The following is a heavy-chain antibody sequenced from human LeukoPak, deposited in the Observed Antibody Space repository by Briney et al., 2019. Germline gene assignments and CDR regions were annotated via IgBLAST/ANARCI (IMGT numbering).Heavy chain of an antibody. V-gene: IGHV3-30*04. Sequence: PGRSLRLSCAASGFTFSNYAMHWVRQAPGKGLEWVAVISYDGSNKYYADSVKGRFTISRDNAKNSLYLQMNSLRAEDTAVYYCARYFYDFWSGYPGPFDYWGQGTLVTVSS. CDR3: ARYFYDFWSGYPGPFDY. J-gene: IGHJ4*02. CDR2: ISYDGSNK. CDR1: GFTFSNYA. D-gene: IGHD3-3*01.